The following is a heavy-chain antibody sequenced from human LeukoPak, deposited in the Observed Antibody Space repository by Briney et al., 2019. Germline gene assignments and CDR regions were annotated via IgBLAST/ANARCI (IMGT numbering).Heavy chain of an antibody. J-gene: IGHJ6*03. Sequence: GRSLRLSCAASGFIFSSYEMNWVRQAPGKGLEWVSYISSSDNTIYYADSVKGRFTISRDNAKNSLFLQMNSLRAEDTAVYYCARVLRYCSGGNCYSGGLGYMDVWGKGTTVTISS. CDR1: GFIFSSYE. D-gene: IGHD2-15*01. V-gene: IGHV3-48*03. CDR3: ARVLRYCSGGNCYSGGLGYMDV. CDR2: ISSSDNTI.